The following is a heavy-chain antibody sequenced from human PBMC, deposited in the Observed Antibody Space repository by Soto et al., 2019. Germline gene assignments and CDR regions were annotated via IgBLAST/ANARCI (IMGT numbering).Heavy chain of an antibody. Sequence: EVQLVESGGGLVKPGGSLRLSCAASGFTFSSYSMNWVRQAPGKGLEWVSSISSSSSYIYYADSVKGRFTISRDNAKNSLYQQMNILRAEAAVDYYCTREGEQHSSRPYYYGMDVWGQGTTVTVSS. V-gene: IGHV3-21*01. CDR1: GFTFSSYS. J-gene: IGHJ6*02. D-gene: IGHD3-16*01. CDR3: TREGEQHSSRPYYYGMDV. CDR2: ISSSSSYI.